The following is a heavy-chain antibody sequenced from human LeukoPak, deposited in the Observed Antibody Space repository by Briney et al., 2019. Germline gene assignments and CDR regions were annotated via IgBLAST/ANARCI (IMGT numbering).Heavy chain of an antibody. CDR3: ARDKGIGSSAQYYYYYMDV. CDR1: GGSFSGYY. Sequence: SAPLSLTCAVYGGSFSGYYWSWIRQPPGKGLEWIGEINHSGSTNYNPSLKSRVTISVDTSKNQFSLKLSSVTAADTAVYYCARDKGIGSSAQYYYYYMDVWGKGTTVTVSS. CDR2: INHSGST. D-gene: IGHD3-10*01. J-gene: IGHJ6*03. V-gene: IGHV4-34*01.